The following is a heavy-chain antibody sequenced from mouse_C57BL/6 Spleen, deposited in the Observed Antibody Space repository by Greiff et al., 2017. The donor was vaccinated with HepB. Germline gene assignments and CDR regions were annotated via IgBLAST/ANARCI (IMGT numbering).Heavy chain of an antibody. CDR3: AKAMVTTKGFAY. CDR2: IHPNSGST. Sequence: QVQLKQPGAELVKPGASVKLSCKASGYTFTSYWMHWVKQRPGQGLEWIGMIHPNSGSTNYNEKFKSKATLTVDKSSSTAYMQLSSLTSEDSAVYYCAKAMVTTKGFAYWGQGTLVTVSA. D-gene: IGHD2-2*01. V-gene: IGHV1-64*01. J-gene: IGHJ3*01. CDR1: GYTFTSYW.